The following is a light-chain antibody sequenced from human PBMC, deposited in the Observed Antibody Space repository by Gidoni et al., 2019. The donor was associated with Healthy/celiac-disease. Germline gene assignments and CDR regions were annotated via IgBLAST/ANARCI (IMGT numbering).Light chain of an antibody. Sequence: DIQMTQSPSSLSASVGDRVTITCRASETIDKYLNWYQQKPGKAPKVLISAASTLQSGVPSRFSGSGSGTYFTLTISSLQPEDFATYYCQQTYYTIDSWTFGQGTKVEI. CDR1: ETIDKY. J-gene: IGKJ1*01. CDR2: AAS. CDR3: QQTYYTIDSWT. V-gene: IGKV1-39*01.